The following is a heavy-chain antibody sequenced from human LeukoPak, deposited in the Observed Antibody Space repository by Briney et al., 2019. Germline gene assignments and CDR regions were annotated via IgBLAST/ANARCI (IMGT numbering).Heavy chain of an antibody. CDR2: IRSDGSNK. CDR1: GFTFSSYG. Sequence: GGSLRLSCAASGFTFSSYGMHWVRQAPGKGLEGVAFIRSDGSNKYYADSVKGRFTISRDNSKNTLYLQMNSLRAEDTAVYYCAKGGVVAAAGTDYWGQGTLVTVSS. J-gene: IGHJ4*02. D-gene: IGHD6-13*01. V-gene: IGHV3-30*02. CDR3: AKGGVVAAAGTDY.